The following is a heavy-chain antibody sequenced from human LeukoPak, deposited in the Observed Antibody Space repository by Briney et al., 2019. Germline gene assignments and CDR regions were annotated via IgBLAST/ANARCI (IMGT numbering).Heavy chain of an antibody. Sequence: PGGSLRLSCAASGFTFSSYSMNWVRQAPGKGLEWVSSISSSSSYIYYADSVEGRFTISRDNAKNSLYLQMNSLRAEDTAVYYCARVSTHDAFDIWGQGTMVTVSS. CDR2: ISSSSSYI. V-gene: IGHV3-21*01. D-gene: IGHD5/OR15-5a*01. CDR1: GFTFSSYS. CDR3: ARVSTHDAFDI. J-gene: IGHJ3*02.